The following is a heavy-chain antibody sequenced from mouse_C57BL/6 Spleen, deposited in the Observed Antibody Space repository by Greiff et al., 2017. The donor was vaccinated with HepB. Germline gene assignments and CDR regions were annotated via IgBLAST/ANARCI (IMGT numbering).Heavy chain of an antibody. CDR3: ASDGYDAMDY. Sequence: EVQGVESGGGLVQPGGSLSLSCAASGFTFIDYYMSWVRQPPGKALEWLGFIRNKANGYTTEYSASVKGRFTISRDNSQSILYLQMNALRAEDSATYYCASDGYDAMDYWGQGTSVTVSS. D-gene: IGHD2-3*01. J-gene: IGHJ4*01. CDR1: GFTFIDYY. V-gene: IGHV7-3*01. CDR2: IRNKANGYTT.